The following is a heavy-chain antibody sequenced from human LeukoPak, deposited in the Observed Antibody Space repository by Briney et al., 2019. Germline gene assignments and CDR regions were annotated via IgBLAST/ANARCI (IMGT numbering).Heavy chain of an antibody. CDR2: IHYSGST. CDR3: ASSTRRLLWNAFDI. Sequence: PSQTLSLTCTVSGGSISSDGYYWTWIRQCPGKGLEYIGYIHYSGSTYYNPSLKSRVTISIDTSKNQFSLKLSSVTAADTAVYYCASSTRRLLWNAFDIWDQGTMVTVSS. CDR1: GGSISSDGYY. J-gene: IGHJ3*02. D-gene: IGHD2/OR15-2a*01. V-gene: IGHV4-31*03.